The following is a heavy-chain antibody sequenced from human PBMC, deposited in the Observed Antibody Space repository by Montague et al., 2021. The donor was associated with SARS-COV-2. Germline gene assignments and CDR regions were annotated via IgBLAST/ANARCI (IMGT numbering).Heavy chain of an antibody. J-gene: IGHJ6*02. Sequence: SETLSLTCAVSSGSFRGYYWSWIRQSPGKGLEWIGEINHSGSTTYNPSLESRVTISVDTSKKQFSLKVTSVTAADTAVYYCARLGAITLVRGITNADFSNYGIDVWGQGTTVTVSS. CDR3: ARLGAITLVRGITNADFSNYGIDV. V-gene: IGHV4-34*01. CDR1: SGSFRGYY. D-gene: IGHD3-10*01. CDR2: INHSGST.